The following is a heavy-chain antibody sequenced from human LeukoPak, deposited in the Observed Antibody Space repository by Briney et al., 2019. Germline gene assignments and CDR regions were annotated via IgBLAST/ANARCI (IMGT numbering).Heavy chain of an antibody. CDR2: INHSGST. D-gene: IGHD6-6*01. CDR1: GGSLSGYY. CDR3: ASARPYTDY. J-gene: IGHJ4*02. V-gene: IGHV4-34*01. Sequence: SETLSLTCAVYGGSLSGYYWSWIRLPPGKGLEWIGEINHSGSTNYNPSLKSRVTISVDTSKNQFSLKLSSVTAADTAVYYCASARPYTDYWGQGTLVTVSS.